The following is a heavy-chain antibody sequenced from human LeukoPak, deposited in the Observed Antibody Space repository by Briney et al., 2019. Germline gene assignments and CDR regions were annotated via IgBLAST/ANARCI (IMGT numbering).Heavy chain of an antibody. D-gene: IGHD5-18*01. Sequence: GGSLRLSCAASGFTFSSYAMSWVRQAPGKGLEWVSAISGSGGSTYYADSVKGRFTVSRDNSKNTLYLQMNSLRAEDTAVYYCAKDPRGYSYGTVLEYWGQGTLVTVSS. V-gene: IGHV3-23*01. CDR1: GFTFSSYA. J-gene: IGHJ4*02. CDR3: AKDPRGYSYGTVLEY. CDR2: ISGSGGST.